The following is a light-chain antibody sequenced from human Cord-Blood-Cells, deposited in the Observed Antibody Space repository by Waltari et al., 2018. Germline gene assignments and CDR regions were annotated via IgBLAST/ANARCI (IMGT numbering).Light chain of an antibody. CDR3: CSYAGSSTVV. J-gene: IGLJ2*01. V-gene: IGLV2-23*01. CDR1: SSDVGRYNL. Sequence: QSALTQPASVSGSPGKSIPISCTGTSSDVGRYNLFSWYQQHPGKAPKLMIYEGSKRPAGVSKRFSGSKSGNTASLTISGLQAEDEADYYCCSYAGSSTVVFGGGTKLTVL. CDR2: EGS.